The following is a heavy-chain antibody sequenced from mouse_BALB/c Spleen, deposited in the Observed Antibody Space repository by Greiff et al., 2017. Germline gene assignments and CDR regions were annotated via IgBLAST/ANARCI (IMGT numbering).Heavy chain of an antibody. D-gene: IGHD2-1*01. Sequence: QVQLKQPGAELVRPGASVKLSCKASGYTFTSYWINWVKQRPGQGLEWIGNIYPSDSYTNYNQKFKDKATLTVDKSSSTAYMQLSSPTSEDSAVYYCTRFNANGNYRWYFDVWGAGTTVTVSS. V-gene: IGHV1-69*02. CDR1: GYTFTSYW. J-gene: IGHJ1*01. CDR2: IYPSDSYT. CDR3: TRFNANGNYRWYFDV.